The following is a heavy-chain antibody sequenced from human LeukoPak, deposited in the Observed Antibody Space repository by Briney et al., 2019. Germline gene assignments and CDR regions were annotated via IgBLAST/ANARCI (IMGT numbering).Heavy chain of an antibody. V-gene: IGHV1-69*05. D-gene: IGHD3-10*01. CDR2: IIPIFGTA. CDR1: GGTFSSYA. J-gene: IGHJ4*02. Sequence: ASVKVSCKASGGTFSSYAISWVRQAPGQGLEWMGGIIPIFGTANYAQKFQGRVSMTTDTSTSTAYMELRSLRSDDTAVYYCARVWRTSPYYFDYWGQGTLVTVSS. CDR3: ARVWRTSPYYFDY.